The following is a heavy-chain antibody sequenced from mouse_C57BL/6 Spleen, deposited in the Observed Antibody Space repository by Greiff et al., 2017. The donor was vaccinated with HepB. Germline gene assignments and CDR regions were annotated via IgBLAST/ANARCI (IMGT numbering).Heavy chain of an antibody. V-gene: IGHV5-4*01. D-gene: IGHD1-1*01. CDR2: ISDGGSYT. CDR1: GFTFSSYA. Sequence: EVHLVESGGGLVKPGGSLKLSCAASGFTFSSYAMSWVRQTPEKRLEWVATISDGGSYTYYPDNVKGRFTISRDNAKNNLYLQMSHLKSEDTAMYYCARASLYYYGSSYFDYWGQGTTLTVSS. J-gene: IGHJ2*01. CDR3: ARASLYYYGSSYFDY.